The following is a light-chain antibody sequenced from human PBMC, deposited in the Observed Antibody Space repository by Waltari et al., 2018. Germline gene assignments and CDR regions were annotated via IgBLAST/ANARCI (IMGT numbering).Light chain of an antibody. Sequence: IVMTQSPHSLAVSLGERATIHCKDSQSVLYSSKNKNYLALYQQKPVQPPKRLIYWASTRESGVPDRFSGSGSGTDFTLTISSLQAEDVAVYYCQQYYGTPLWTFGQGTKVEIK. CDR3: QQYYGTPLWT. V-gene: IGKV4-1*01. J-gene: IGKJ1*01. CDR2: WAS. CDR1: QSVLYSSKNKNY.